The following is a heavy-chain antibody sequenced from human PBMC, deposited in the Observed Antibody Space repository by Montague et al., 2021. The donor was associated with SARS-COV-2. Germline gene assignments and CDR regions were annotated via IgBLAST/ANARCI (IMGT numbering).Heavy chain of an antibody. V-gene: IGHV4-34*01. CDR1: GGSFSGYY. Sequence: SETLSLTCAVYGGSFSGYYWSWIRQPPGKGLEWIGEISHSGSTNYNPSLKSRVTISVDTSKNQFSLKLSSVTAADTAVYYCARVCYYGSGTSLGMDVWGQGTTVTVSS. J-gene: IGHJ6*02. CDR3: ARVCYYGSGTSLGMDV. CDR2: ISHSGST. D-gene: IGHD3-10*01.